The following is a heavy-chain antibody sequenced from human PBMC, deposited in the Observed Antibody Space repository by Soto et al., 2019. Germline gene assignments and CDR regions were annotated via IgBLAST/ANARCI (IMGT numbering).Heavy chain of an antibody. CDR2: IIPILGIA. CDR1: GGTFSSYT. D-gene: IGHD6-19*01. V-gene: IGHV1-69*04. Sequence: GASVKVSCKASGGTFSSYTISWVRQAPGQGLEWMGRIIPILGIANYAQKFQGRVTITADKSTSTAYMELSSLRSEDTAVYYCARDMGIAVAGFYYYYGMDVWGQGTTVTSP. CDR3: ARDMGIAVAGFYYYYGMDV. J-gene: IGHJ6*02.